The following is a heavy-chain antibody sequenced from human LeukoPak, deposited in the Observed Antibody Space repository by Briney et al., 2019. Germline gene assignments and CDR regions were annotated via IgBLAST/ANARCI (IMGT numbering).Heavy chain of an antibody. D-gene: IGHD2-15*01. V-gene: IGHV4-39*07. CDR2: IYYSGST. CDR1: GYSISSSSYY. CDR3: ARTYCSGGSCYPNWFDP. J-gene: IGHJ5*02. Sequence: SETLSLTCTVSGYSISSSSYYWGWIRQPPGKGLEWIGSIYYSGSTYYNPSLKSRVTISVDTSKNQFSLKLSSVTAADTAVYYCARTYCSGGSCYPNWFDPWGQGTLVTVSS.